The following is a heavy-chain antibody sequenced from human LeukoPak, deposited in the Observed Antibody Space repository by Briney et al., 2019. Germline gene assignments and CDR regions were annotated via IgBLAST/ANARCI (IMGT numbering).Heavy chain of an antibody. CDR2: INPNSGGT. Sequence: ASVKVSCKASGYTFCDYYTHWVRQAPGQRLGWMGWINPNSGGTRYAQQFQGRVTMTRDTSIGTVYMELSTLRSDDTAVYYCARDLSTSSNWELDYWGQGTLVTVSS. CDR1: GYTFCDYY. D-gene: IGHD1-1*01. CDR3: ARDLSTSSNWELDY. V-gene: IGHV1-2*02. J-gene: IGHJ4*02.